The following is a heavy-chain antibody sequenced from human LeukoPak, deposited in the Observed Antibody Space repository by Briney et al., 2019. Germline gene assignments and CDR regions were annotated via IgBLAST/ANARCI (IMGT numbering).Heavy chain of an antibody. CDR2: IYTSGNT. CDR3: TRRRYTGWFLD. V-gene: IGHV4-4*09. CDR1: GGPITNYY. J-gene: IGHJ4*02. Sequence: SETLSLTCTVSGGPITNYYWSWIRQPPGKGLEWIGYIYTSGNTNSNPSLKSRVTMSLDTSKNQFSLNLTSVTATDTAIYYCTRRRYTGWFLDWGQGTLVTVSS. D-gene: IGHD3-9*01.